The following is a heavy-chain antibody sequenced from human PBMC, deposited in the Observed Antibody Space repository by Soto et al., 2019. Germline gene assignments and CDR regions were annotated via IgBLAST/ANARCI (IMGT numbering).Heavy chain of an antibody. Sequence: QVQLVQSGAEVKKPGASVKVSCKASGYTFTNYGFSWVRQAPGQGLEWMGWISAYNGNTKDAQKLQGRVTMTTDTTTSTAKMELRSLRSDDTAVYYFARDVGVGMEDYWGQGPPVTVSS. CDR2: ISAYNGNT. D-gene: IGHD3-10*01. CDR3: ARDVGVGMEDY. J-gene: IGHJ4*02. V-gene: IGHV1-18*01. CDR1: GYTFTNYG.